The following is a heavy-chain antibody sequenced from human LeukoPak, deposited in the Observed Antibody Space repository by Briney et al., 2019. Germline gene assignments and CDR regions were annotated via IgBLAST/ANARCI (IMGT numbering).Heavy chain of an antibody. J-gene: IGHJ4*02. CDR2: ISGSGRNT. D-gene: IGHD4-17*01. CDR3: TKGTTVTQDPDY. Sequence: GGSLRLSCAASGLTFSSQAMSWVRQAPGKGLEWVSAISGSGRNTYYGDSVKGRFTISRDNSKNSVYLQMNSLRADDTAVYYCTKGTTVTQDPDYWGQGTLVTVSS. CDR1: GLTFSSQA. V-gene: IGHV3-23*01.